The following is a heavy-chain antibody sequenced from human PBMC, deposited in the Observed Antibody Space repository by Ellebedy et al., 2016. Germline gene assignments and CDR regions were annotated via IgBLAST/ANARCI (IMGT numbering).Heavy chain of an antibody. CDR3: AREYCSGGSCYHDY. J-gene: IGHJ4*02. D-gene: IGHD2-15*01. CDR1: GGSISSGDYY. Sequence: SETLSLTXTVSGGSISSGDYYWSWIRQPPGKGLEWIGYIYYSGSTYYNPSLKSRVTISVDTSKNQFSLKLSSVTAADTDVYYCAREYCSGGSCYHDYWGQGTLVTVSS. CDR2: IYYSGST. V-gene: IGHV4-30-4*08.